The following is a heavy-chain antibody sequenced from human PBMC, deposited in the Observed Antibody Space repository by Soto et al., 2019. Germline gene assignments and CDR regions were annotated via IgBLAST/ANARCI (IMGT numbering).Heavy chain of an antibody. CDR1: GYTFTSYY. V-gene: IGHV1-46*03. J-gene: IGHJ4*02. D-gene: IGHD6-13*01. CDR2: INPSGGST. Sequence: GASVKVSCKASGYTFTSYYMHWVRQAPGQGLEWMGIINPSGGSTSYAQKFQGRVTMTRDTSTSTVYMELSSLRSEDTAVYYCALGGGRYSSSWYGFNYWGQGTLVPVSS. CDR3: ALGGGRYSSSWYGFNY.